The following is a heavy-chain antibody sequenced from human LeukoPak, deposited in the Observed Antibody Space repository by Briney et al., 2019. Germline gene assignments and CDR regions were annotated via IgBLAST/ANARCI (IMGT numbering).Heavy chain of an antibody. CDR1: GFTFSGYA. CDR2: ISGSGGST. J-gene: IGHJ1*01. D-gene: IGHD2-15*01. Sequence: GGSLRLSCAASGFTFSGYAMSWVRQAPGKGLEWVSAISGSGGSTYYADSVKGRFTISRDNSKNTLYLQMNSLRAEDTAVYYCAEVGVAAGYFQHWGQGTLVTVSS. CDR3: AEVGVAAGYFQH. V-gene: IGHV3-23*01.